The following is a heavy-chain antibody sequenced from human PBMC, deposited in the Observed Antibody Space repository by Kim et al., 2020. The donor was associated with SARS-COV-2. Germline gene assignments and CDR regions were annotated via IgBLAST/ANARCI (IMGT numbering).Heavy chain of an antibody. CDR3: ARPSRYYDILTGYSSGAFDI. J-gene: IGHJ3*02. Sequence: ASVKVSCKASGYTFTSYGISWVRQAPGQGLEWMGWISAYNGNTNYAQKLQGRVTMTTDTSTSTAYMELRSLRSDDTAVYYCARPSRYYDILTGYSSGAFDIWGQGTMVTVSS. CDR1: GYTFTSYG. V-gene: IGHV1-18*01. D-gene: IGHD3-9*01. CDR2: ISAYNGNT.